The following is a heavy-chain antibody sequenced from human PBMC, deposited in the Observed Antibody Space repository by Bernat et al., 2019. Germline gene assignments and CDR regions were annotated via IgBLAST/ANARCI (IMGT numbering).Heavy chain of an antibody. Sequence: EVQLLESGGGLVQPGGPLRLSCEASGFTFSTYAMSWVRQAPGKGLEWVSGYSGSGTTEYADSVKGRFIISRDNSKNTLFLQMHSLRAEDTAVYYCARYSCTATNCHPRTFDYWGRGDLVTVSS. CDR2: YSGSGTT. CDR1: GFTFSTYA. J-gene: IGHJ4*02. V-gene: IGHV3-23*01. D-gene: IGHD2-15*01. CDR3: ARYSCTATNCHPRTFDY.